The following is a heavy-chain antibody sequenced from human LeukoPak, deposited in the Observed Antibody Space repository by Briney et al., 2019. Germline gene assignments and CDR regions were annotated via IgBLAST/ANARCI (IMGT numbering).Heavy chain of an antibody. V-gene: IGHV1-24*01. CDR2: FDPEDGET. D-gene: IGHD2-2*01. CDR1: GYTLTELS. Sequence: GASVKVSCKVSGYTLTELSMHWVRQAPGKGLEWMGGFDPEDGETIYAQKFQGRVTMTEDTSTDTAYMELSSLRSEDTAVYYCARDSKGTYCSSTSCQKHNYYYYGMDVWGQGTTVTVSS. CDR3: ARDSKGTYCSSTSCQKHNYYYYGMDV. J-gene: IGHJ6*02.